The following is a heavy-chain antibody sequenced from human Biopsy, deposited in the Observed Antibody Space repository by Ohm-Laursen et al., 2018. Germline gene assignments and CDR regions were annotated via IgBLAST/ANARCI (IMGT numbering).Heavy chain of an antibody. CDR3: ARHPTGFWFDP. Sequence: GTLSLTCTVSGGSISSSTTYYWAWLRQPPGKGLEWIGSIYNTETTFYNPSLKSRVTISVDTSTNQFSLKASSVTAADTALYFCARHPTGFWFDPWGHGTLVTVSS. V-gene: IGHV4-39*01. CDR2: IYNTETT. J-gene: IGHJ5*02. CDR1: GGSISSSTTYY.